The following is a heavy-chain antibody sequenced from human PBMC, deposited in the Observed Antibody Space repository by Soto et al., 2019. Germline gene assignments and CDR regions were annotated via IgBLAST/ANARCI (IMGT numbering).Heavy chain of an antibody. V-gene: IGHV3-21*01. J-gene: IGHJ6*02. Sequence: PGGSLRLFCAASGFTFSSYSMNWVRQAPGKGLEWVSSISSSSSYIYYADSVKGRFTISRDNAKNSLYLQMNSLRAEDTAVYYCARGGRGYYDSSGYGTRYGMDVWGQGTTVTVSS. CDR2: ISSSSSYI. D-gene: IGHD3-22*01. CDR1: GFTFSSYS. CDR3: ARGGRGYYDSSGYGTRYGMDV.